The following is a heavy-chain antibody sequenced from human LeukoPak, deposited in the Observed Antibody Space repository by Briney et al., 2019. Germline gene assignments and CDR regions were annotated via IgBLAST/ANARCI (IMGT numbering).Heavy chain of an antibody. CDR1: GGTFSSYA. J-gene: IGHJ4*02. D-gene: IGHD3-22*01. CDR3: ATYYYDSSGYRN. V-gene: IGHV1-24*01. Sequence: ASVKVSCKASGGTFSSYAISWVRQAPGQGLEWMGGFDPEDGETIYAQKFQGRVTMTEDTSTDTAYMELSSLRSEDTAVYYCATYYYDSSGYRNWGQGTLVTVSS. CDR2: FDPEDGET.